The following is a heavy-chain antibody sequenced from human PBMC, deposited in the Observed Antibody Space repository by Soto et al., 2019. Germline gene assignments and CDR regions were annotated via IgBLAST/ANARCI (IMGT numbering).Heavy chain of an antibody. CDR3: TKYSGTSSAPAA. CDR1: GFSFSDSA. Sequence: EVQLVESGGGLVQPGGSLKLSCAASGFSFSDSAMHWVRQASGKGLEWVGRIGSKGQNYATTYAASVKGRFIISTDESKNTAHLQMNSLKTEDTAVYYCTKYSGTSSAPAALGQGTLVTASS. CDR2: IGSKGQNYAT. J-gene: IGHJ5*02. D-gene: IGHD1-26*01. V-gene: IGHV3-73*02.